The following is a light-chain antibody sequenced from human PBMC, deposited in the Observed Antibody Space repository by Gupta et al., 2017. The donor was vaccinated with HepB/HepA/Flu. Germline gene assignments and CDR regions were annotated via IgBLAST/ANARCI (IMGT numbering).Light chain of an antibody. CDR3: QHYYNWPQF. CDR2: GAS. CDR1: QSVSSN. Sequence: EIVMTQSPTTLSVSPGERATLSCRATQSVSSNLAWYHQKPGQAPRLLIFGASTRATGIPARFSSSRSGTELTLIVSSLQSEDFAVYYCQHYYNWPQFFGEGTLLDIK. J-gene: IGKJ5*01. V-gene: IGKV3-15*01.